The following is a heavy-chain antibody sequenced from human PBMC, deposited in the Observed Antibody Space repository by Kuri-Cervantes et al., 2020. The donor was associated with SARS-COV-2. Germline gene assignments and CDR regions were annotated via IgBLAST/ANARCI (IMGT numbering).Heavy chain of an antibody. J-gene: IGHJ5*02. D-gene: IGHD2-21*01. CDR2: SKDKANSYTT. V-gene: IGHV3-72*01. CDR1: GFTFSDHY. CDR3: TTDSVLWS. Sequence: GESLKISCTSSGFTFSDHYMDWVRQAPGKGLEWVGRSKDKANSYTTQYAASVKGRFTISRDDSKNTLYLQMNSLKTEDTAVYYCTTDSVLWSWGQGTLVTVSS.